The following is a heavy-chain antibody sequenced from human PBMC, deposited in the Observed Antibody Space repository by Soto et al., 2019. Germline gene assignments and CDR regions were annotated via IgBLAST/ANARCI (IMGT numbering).Heavy chain of an antibody. CDR2: ISAYNVNT. D-gene: IGHD6-13*01. Sequence: QVQLVQSGAEVKKPGASVKVSCKAPGYTFTSYGISWVPQAPGQGLEWMGWISAYNVNTKYVQKFQGRVTMTTDTSTSTAYMELRSLRSDDTAVYYCARDAAAGLNDYWGQGTLVTVSS. V-gene: IGHV1-18*01. CDR1: GYTFTSYG. J-gene: IGHJ4*02. CDR3: ARDAAAGLNDY.